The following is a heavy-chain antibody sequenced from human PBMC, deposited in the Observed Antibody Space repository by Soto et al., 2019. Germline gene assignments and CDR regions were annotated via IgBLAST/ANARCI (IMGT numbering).Heavy chain of an antibody. V-gene: IGHV1-18*01. CDR2: ISAYNGNT. CDR3: ASIRAPSYSGSYYNLAFDI. CDR1: GYTFTSYG. D-gene: IGHD3-10*01. Sequence: ASVKVSCKASGYTFTSYGISWVRQAPGQGLEWMGWISAYNGNTNYAQKLQGRVTMTTDTSTSTAYMELRSLRSDDTAVYYCASIRAPSYSGSYYNLAFDIWGQGTMVTVSS. J-gene: IGHJ3*02.